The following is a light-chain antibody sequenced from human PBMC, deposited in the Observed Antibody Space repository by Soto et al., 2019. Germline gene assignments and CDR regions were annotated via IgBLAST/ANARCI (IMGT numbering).Light chain of an antibody. CDR1: QDITNY. CDR2: DAS. Sequence: DIQMTQSPSSLSASVGDRVTITCQASQDITNYLNWYQQKPGKAPKILIYDASVLEAGVPSRFSGGGSRTPFTLTFTILQAQDEATYYCQQFANLPLTFSGGTNLHIK. CDR3: QQFANLPLT. J-gene: IGKJ3*01. V-gene: IGKV1-33*01.